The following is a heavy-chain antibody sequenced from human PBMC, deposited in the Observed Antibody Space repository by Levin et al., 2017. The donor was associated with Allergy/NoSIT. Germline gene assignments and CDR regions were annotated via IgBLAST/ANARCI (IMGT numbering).Heavy chain of an antibody. Sequence: SSETLSLTCTVSGGSISSGDYYWSWIRQPPGKGLEWIGYIYYSGSTYYNPSLKSRVTISVDTSKNQFSLKLSSVTAADTAVYYCARGEMQWLVPGEFDYWGQGTLVTVSS. J-gene: IGHJ4*02. CDR3: ARGEMQWLVPGEFDY. CDR2: IYYSGST. V-gene: IGHV4-30-4*01. CDR1: GGSISSGDYY. D-gene: IGHD6-19*01.